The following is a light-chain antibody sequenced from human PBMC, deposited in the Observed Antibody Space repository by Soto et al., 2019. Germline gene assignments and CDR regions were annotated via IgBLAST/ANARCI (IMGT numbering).Light chain of an antibody. CDR2: GAS. V-gene: IGKV3-20*01. Sequence: IVLTQSPGILSLSPGERATLSCRASQSVSNDFLAWYQQKPGQAPRLLVFGASTRATDVPDRFSGSGSGADFTLTISRLEPEDFAVYYCQQYGSSPPRTFGQGTQVEMK. CDR3: QQYGSSPPRT. CDR1: QSVSNDF. J-gene: IGKJ1*01.